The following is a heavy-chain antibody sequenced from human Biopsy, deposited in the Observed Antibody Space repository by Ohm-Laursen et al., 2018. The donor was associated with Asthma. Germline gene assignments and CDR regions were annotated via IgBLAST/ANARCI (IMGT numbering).Heavy chain of an antibody. CDR2: IYYSGST. CDR1: GGSMSSSSYS. J-gene: IGHJ4*02. CDR3: VSPPGY. V-gene: IGHV4-39*01. Sequence: GTLSLTCTVSGGSMSSSSYSWGWIRQPPGKGLEFIGTIYYSGSTYYNPSLKSRVTLSVDASKNQFSLKLTSVTAADTAVYYCVSPPGYWGQGTRVTVSS.